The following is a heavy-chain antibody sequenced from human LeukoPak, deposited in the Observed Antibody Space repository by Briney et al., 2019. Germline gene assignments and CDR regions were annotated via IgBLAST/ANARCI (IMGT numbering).Heavy chain of an antibody. D-gene: IGHD2-15*01. J-gene: IGHJ4*02. Sequence: GGSLRLSCAASGLTFSSFWIHWVRQTPGKGLVWVSRINADGSSATYADSVRGRFTIFRDNAKNTLYLQMNSLRAEDTAVYYCATSINYSGGAYSPYYFDYWGQGTLVTVSS. CDR3: ATSINYSGGAYSPYYFDY. CDR2: INADGSSA. V-gene: IGHV3-74*01. CDR1: GLTFSSFW.